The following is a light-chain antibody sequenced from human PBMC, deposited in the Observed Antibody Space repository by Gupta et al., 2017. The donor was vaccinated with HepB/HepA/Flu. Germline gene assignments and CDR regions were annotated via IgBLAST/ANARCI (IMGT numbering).Light chain of an antibody. CDR3: QQYYSIPYT. CDR1: QMGLYSYNYKTH. CDR2: WAS. V-gene: IGKV4-1*01. J-gene: IGKJ2*01. Sequence: DIVMTQSPDSLAVSMGERATINCKSGQMGLYSYNYKTHLAWYQQKPGQPPKLLIYWASTRESGVPDRFSGSGSGTDFTLTISSLQAEDVAVYYCQQYYSIPYTFGQGTKLDIK.